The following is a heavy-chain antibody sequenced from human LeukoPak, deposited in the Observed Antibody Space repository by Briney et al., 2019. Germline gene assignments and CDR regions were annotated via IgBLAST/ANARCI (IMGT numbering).Heavy chain of an antibody. CDR2: IIPIFGTA. D-gene: IGHD2-2*01. CDR3: ARGDCSSTSCYPNY. V-gene: IGHV1-69*13. Sequence: SVKVSCKASGGTFSNYAISWVRQAPGQGLEWMGGIIPIFGTANYAQKFQGRVTITADESTSTAYMELSSLRSDDTAVYYCARGDCSSTSCYPNYWGQGTLVTVSS. CDR1: GGTFSNYA. J-gene: IGHJ4*02.